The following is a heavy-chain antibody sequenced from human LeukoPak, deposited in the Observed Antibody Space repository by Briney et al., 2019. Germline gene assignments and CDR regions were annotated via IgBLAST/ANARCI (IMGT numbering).Heavy chain of an antibody. Sequence: GGSLRLSCAASGFTFSSYGMHWVRQAPGKGLEWVSVIYSGGSTYYADFVKGRFTISRDNSKNTLYLQMNSLRAEDTAVYYCARVGNYDTSGYYFAFDIWGQGTMVTVSS. CDR3: ARVGNYDTSGYYFAFDI. V-gene: IGHV3-53*01. CDR2: IYSGGST. J-gene: IGHJ3*02. CDR1: GFTFSSYG. D-gene: IGHD3-22*01.